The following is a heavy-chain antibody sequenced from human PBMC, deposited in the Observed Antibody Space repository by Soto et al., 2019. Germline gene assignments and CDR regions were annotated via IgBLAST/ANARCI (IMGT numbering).Heavy chain of an antibody. V-gene: IGHV4-31*03. D-gene: IGHD2-21*01. CDR1: GGSISSGGYY. J-gene: IGHJ4*02. CDR2: ISYRGST. CDR3: ASLNTIVVPYYFDY. Sequence: QVQLQESGPGLVKPSQTLSLTCTVSGGSISSGGYYWSWIRQHPVKGLEWIGYISYRGSTYYNPYLKSRVTISVDTSKNQFSLKLSSVTAADTAVYYCASLNTIVVPYYFDYWGQGTLVTVSS.